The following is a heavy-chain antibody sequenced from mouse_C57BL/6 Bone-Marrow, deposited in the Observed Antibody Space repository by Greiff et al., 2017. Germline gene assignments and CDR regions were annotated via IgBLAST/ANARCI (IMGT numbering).Heavy chain of an antibody. V-gene: IGHV1-63*01. CDR2: IYPGGGYT. D-gene: IGHD2-3*01. CDR3: AREGYDGYFDYFDY. CDR1: GYTFTNYW. J-gene: IGHJ2*01. Sequence: QVQLQQSGAELVRPGTSVKMSCKASGYTFTNYWIGWAKQRPGHGLEWIGDIYPGGGYTNYNEKFKGKATLTADKSSSTAYMQFSSLTSEDSAIYYCAREGYDGYFDYFDYWGQGTTLTVSS.